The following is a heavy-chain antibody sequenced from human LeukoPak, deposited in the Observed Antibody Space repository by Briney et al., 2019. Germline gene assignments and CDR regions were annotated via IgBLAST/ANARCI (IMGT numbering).Heavy chain of an antibody. J-gene: IGHJ4*02. CDR2: INPNSGGT. CDR3: ARDLGKRYYFDY. V-gene: IGHV1-2*06. CDR1: GYTFTGYY. Sequence: ASVKVSCKASGYTFTGYYMHWVRQAPGQGLEWMGRINPNSGGTNYAQKFQGRVTMTTDTSTSTAYMELRSLRSDDTAVYYCARDLGKRYYFDYWGQGTLVTVSS.